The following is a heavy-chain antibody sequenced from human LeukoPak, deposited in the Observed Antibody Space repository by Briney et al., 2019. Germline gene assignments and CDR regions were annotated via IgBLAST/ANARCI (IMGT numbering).Heavy chain of an antibody. CDR2: INWNGGST. V-gene: IGHV3-20*04. Sequence: GGSLRLSCAASGFTFDDYGTSWVRQAPGKGLEWVSGINWNGGSTGYADSVKGRFTISRDNAKNSLYLQMNSLRAEDTALYYCARPGYSSSWYYYYYMDVWGKGTTVTVSS. J-gene: IGHJ6*03. CDR3: ARPGYSSSWYYYYYMDV. CDR1: GFTFDDYG. D-gene: IGHD6-13*01.